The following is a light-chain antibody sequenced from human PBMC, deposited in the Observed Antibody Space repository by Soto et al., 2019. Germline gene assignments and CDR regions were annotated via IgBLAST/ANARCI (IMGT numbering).Light chain of an antibody. Sequence: QSVLTQSPSASASLGASVKLTCTLSSGHSNYAIAWHQQQSEKGPRYLMKLNSDGSHSKGDGIPDRFSGSSSGAERDLTISSLQSEEEDDYYCQTWGSGIVVFGGGTKVTVL. V-gene: IGLV4-69*01. CDR2: LNSDGSH. CDR3: QTWGSGIVV. CDR1: SGHSNYA. J-gene: IGLJ2*01.